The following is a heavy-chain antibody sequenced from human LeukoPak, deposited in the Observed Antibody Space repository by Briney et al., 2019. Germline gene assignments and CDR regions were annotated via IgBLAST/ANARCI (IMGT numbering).Heavy chain of an antibody. CDR2: ISAYNGNT. V-gene: IGHV1-18*01. CDR1: GYTFTSYG. J-gene: IGHJ5*02. CDR3: ARVREPIVVVIKTWWNWFDP. D-gene: IGHD3-22*01. Sequence: ASVKVSCKASGYTFTSYGISWVRQAPGQGLEWMGWISAYNGNTNYAQKLQGRVTMTTDTSTSTAYMELRSLRSDDTAVYYCARVREPIVVVIKTWWNWFDPWGQETLVTVSS.